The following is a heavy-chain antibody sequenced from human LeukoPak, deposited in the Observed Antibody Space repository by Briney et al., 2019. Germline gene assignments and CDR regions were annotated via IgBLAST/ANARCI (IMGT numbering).Heavy chain of an antibody. CDR3: ARDQYYSSGSFYTDY. V-gene: IGHV3-66*01. D-gene: IGHD3-10*01. CDR2: IYSGGST. Sequence: PGGSLRLSCAASGFTVTSYYMNWVRQAPGKGLEWVSLIYSGGSTSYADSVKGRFTISRDNSKNTLFLQMNSLRAEDTAVYYCARDQYYSSGSFYTDYWGQGTLVTVSS. CDR1: GFTVTSYY. J-gene: IGHJ4*02.